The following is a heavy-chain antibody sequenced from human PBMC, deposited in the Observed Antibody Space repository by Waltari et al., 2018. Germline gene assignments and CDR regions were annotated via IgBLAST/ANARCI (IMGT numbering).Heavy chain of an antibody. J-gene: IGHJ4*02. Sequence: EVQLVESGGGLVQPGGSLRLSCAASGFTFSSYSMNWVRQAPGKGLEWVSYISSSSSTIYYADSVKGRFTISRDNAKNSLYLQMNSLRAEDTAVYYCARVSSSWYWYFDYWGQGTLVTVSS. V-gene: IGHV3-48*04. D-gene: IGHD6-13*01. CDR2: ISSSSSTI. CDR1: GFTFSSYS. CDR3: ARVSSSWYWYFDY.